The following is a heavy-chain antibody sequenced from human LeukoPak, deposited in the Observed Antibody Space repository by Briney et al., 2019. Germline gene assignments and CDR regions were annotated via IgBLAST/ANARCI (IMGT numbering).Heavy chain of an antibody. CDR2: IYSGGST. V-gene: IGHV3-53*01. Sequence: GGSLRLSCAASGFTVSSNYMSWVRQAPGKGLEWVSVIYSGGSTFYADSVKGRFTISRGNSKNTLYLQMNSLRAEDTAVYYCAREGPTSSGYYDYWGQGTLVTVSS. CDR1: GFTVSSNY. CDR3: AREGPTSSGYYDY. D-gene: IGHD3-22*01. J-gene: IGHJ4*02.